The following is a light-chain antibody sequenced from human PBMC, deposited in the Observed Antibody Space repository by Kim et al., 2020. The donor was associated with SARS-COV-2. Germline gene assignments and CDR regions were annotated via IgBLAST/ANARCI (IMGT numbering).Light chain of an antibody. CDR2: WTS. Sequence: DIVMTQSPDSLAVSLGERATINCKSSQSVLYNTNNKNYLAWYQQKPGQPPKLLIYWTSIWESSVPKRVSGSGSGTDFTFTMSSLQAEDMAVYDCQQYDSTGLMYTFGQGAKLEIK. J-gene: IGKJ2*01. V-gene: IGKV4-1*01. CDR3: QQYDSTGLMYT. CDR1: QSVLYNTNNKNY.